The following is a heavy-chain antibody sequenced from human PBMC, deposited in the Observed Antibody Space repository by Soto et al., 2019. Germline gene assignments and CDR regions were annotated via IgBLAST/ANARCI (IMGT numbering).Heavy chain of an antibody. D-gene: IGHD3-22*01. Sequence: ASLKFSCKSSGYTFTSYYMHWVRQAPGQGLEWMGIINPSGGSTSYAQKFQGRVTMTRDTSTSTVYMELSSLRSEDTAVYYCLTRWSSGPQAYYFDYWGQGTLVTVSS. CDR1: GYTFTSYY. CDR2: INPSGGST. CDR3: LTRWSSGPQAYYFDY. V-gene: IGHV1-46*01. J-gene: IGHJ4*02.